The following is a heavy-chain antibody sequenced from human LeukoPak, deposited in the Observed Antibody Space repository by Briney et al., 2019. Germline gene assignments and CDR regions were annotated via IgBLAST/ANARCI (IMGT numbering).Heavy chain of an antibody. J-gene: IGHJ4*02. CDR3: ARVRAAALDY. V-gene: IGHV3-21*01. Sequence: GGSLRLSCAASGFTFSSYSMNWVRQAPGKGLEWVSSISSSSSYIYCADSVKGRFTISRDNAKNSLYLQMNSLRAEDTAVYYCARVRAAALDYWGQGTLVTVSS. CDR2: ISSSSSYI. D-gene: IGHD6-13*01. CDR1: GFTFSSYS.